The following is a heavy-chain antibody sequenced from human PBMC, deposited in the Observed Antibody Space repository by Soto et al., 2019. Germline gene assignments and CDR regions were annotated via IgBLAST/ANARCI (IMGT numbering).Heavy chain of an antibody. Sequence: GGSLRLSCAASGFTFSSYAMSWVRQAPGKGLEWVSAISGSGGSTYYADSVKGRFTISRDNSKNTLYLQMNSLRTEDTAVYYCAKDWGYCGGDCYSDAFDIWGQGTMVTVSS. J-gene: IGHJ3*02. CDR3: AKDWGYCGGDCYSDAFDI. CDR1: GFTFSSYA. D-gene: IGHD2-21*02. CDR2: ISGSGGST. V-gene: IGHV3-23*01.